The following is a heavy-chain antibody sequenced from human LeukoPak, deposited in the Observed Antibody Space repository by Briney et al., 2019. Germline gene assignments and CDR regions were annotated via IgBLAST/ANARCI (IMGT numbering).Heavy chain of an antibody. CDR3: ARESHIVIIPARGRFDP. CDR2: INPNSGGT. V-gene: IGHV1-2*02. D-gene: IGHD2-2*01. Sequence: ASVKVSCKASGYTFTGYYMHWVRQAPGQGLEWMGWINPNSGGTNYAQKFQGRVTMTRDTSISTAYMELSRLRSDDTAVYYCARESHIVIIPARGRFDPWGQGTLVTVSS. J-gene: IGHJ5*02. CDR1: GYTFTGYY.